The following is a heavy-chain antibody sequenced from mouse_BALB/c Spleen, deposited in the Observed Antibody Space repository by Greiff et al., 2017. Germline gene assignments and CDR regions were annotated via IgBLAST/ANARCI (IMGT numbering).Heavy chain of an antibody. CDR1: GYTFTSYW. CDR3: ARMEVDD. CDR2: INPSTGYT. J-gene: IGHJ3*01. D-gene: IGHD1-1*02. V-gene: IGHV1-7*01. Sequence: VQLQQSGAELAKPGASVKMSCKASGYTFTSYWMHWVKQRPGQGLEWIGYINPSTGYTEYNQKFKDKATLTADKSSSTAYMQLSSLTSEDSAVYYCARMEVDDWGQGTLVTVSA.